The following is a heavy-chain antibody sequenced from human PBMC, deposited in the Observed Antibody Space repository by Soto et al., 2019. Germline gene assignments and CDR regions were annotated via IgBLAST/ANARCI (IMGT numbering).Heavy chain of an antibody. V-gene: IGHV3-11*01. CDR3: ARAYSDAFDI. Sequence: VGSLRLSCAASRFTFSDYYMTWIRQAPGKGLEWVSYISSSGTGIYYPDSVKGRFTISRDNAKNSLYLQMSSLRAEDTAVYYCARAYSDAFDIWGQGTMVTVSS. CDR1: RFTFSDYY. J-gene: IGHJ3*02. CDR2: ISSSGTGI. D-gene: IGHD2-15*01.